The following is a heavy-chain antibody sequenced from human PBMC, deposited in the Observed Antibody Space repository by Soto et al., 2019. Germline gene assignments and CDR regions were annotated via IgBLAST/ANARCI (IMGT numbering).Heavy chain of an antibody. J-gene: IGHJ4*02. CDR3: ARRGYNYAFGY. Sequence: QLQLQESGPGLVKPSETLSLTCTVSGGSIRSSSHYWGWIRQPPGKGLEWIGTIYYTGSTYYNPSLKSRVTIAVDTSKNQFSRKLTSVTAADTAVYYCARRGYNYAFGYWGQGTLVTVSS. V-gene: IGHV4-39*01. D-gene: IGHD5-12*01. CDR1: GGSIRSSSHY. CDR2: IYYTGST.